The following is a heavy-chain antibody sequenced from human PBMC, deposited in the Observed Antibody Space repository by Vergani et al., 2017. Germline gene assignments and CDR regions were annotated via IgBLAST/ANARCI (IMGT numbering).Heavy chain of an antibody. CDR1: GGSIRSTFYY. J-gene: IGHJ6*03. CDR3: ARHKEQLVPGNYYYYYYMDV. Sequence: QEQLQESGPGLVKTSKTLSLTCTVSGGSIRSTFYYWGWVRQPPGKGLEWIGTIYYSGSNYYNPSLKSRFTISVDTSKKQFSLKLNSVTAADTAVYYCARHKEQLVPGNYYYYYYMDVLGKGTTVTVSS. CDR2: IYYSGSN. V-gene: IGHV4-39*01. D-gene: IGHD6-13*01.